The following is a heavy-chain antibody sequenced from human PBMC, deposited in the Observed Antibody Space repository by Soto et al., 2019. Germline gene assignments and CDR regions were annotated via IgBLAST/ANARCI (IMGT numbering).Heavy chain of an antibody. J-gene: IGHJ4*02. V-gene: IGHV3-23*01. D-gene: IGHD3-16*01. CDR1: GFTFSSYA. CDR3: AKNYDFDC. Sequence: PGGSLRLSCAASGFTFSSYAMSWVRQAPGKGLEWVSSINRDGSTYYADSVKGRFTISRDNSQNTLYLQMNSLRAEDTAVYYCAKNYDFDCWGQGTLVTVTS. CDR2: INRDGST.